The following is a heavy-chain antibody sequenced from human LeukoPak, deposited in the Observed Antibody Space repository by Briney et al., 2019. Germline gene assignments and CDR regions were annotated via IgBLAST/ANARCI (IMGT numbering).Heavy chain of an antibody. CDR3: AREGGDIAAAGTWFDP. CDR2: INPNSGGT. CDR1: GYTFTGYY. D-gene: IGHD6-13*01. Sequence: ASVKVSCKASGYTFTGYYMHWVRQAPGQGLEWMGWINPNSGGTNYAQKFQGRVTMTRDTSISTAYMELSRLRSDDTAVYYCAREGGDIAAAGTWFDPWGQGTLVTVSS. V-gene: IGHV1-2*02. J-gene: IGHJ5*02.